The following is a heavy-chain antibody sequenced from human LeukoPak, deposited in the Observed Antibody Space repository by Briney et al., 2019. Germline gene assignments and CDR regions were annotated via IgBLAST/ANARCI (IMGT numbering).Heavy chain of an antibody. CDR2: IYYSGST. V-gene: IGHV4-59*01. CDR1: GGSITSYY. CDR3: ARDDSSGWYGAGYFDY. Sequence: PSETLSLTCTVSGGSITSYYWNWIRQPPGKGLEWIGYIYYSGSTNYNPSPKSRVTLSVDTSKNQFSLNLTSVTAADTAVYYCARDDSSGWYGAGYFDYWGQGTLVTVSS. D-gene: IGHD6-19*01. J-gene: IGHJ4*02.